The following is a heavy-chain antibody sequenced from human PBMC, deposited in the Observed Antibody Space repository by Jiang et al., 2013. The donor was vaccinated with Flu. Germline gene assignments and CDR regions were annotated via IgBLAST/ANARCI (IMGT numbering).Heavy chain of an antibody. Sequence: GKGLEWIGSIYHSGSTYYNPSLKSRVTISVDTSKNQFSLKLSSVTAADTAVYYCARDNDQLDIWQWLAIDYWGQGTLVTVSS. V-gene: IGHV4-38-2*02. D-gene: IGHD6-19*01. CDR3: ARDNDQLDIWQWLAIDY. CDR2: IYHSGST. J-gene: IGHJ4*02.